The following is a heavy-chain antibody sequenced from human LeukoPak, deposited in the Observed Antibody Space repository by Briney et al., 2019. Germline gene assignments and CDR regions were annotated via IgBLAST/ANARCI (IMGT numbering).Heavy chain of an antibody. CDR1: GGSISSYY. V-gene: IGHV4-59*01. J-gene: IGHJ4*02. CDR3: ARVRGTVTTDFDY. CDR2: IYYSGST. Sequence: SETLSLTCTVCGGSISSYYWSWIRQPPGKGLEWIGYIYYSGSTNYNPSLKSRVTISVDTSKNQFSLKLSSVTAADTAVYYCARVRGTVTTDFDYWGQGTLVTVSS. D-gene: IGHD4-17*01.